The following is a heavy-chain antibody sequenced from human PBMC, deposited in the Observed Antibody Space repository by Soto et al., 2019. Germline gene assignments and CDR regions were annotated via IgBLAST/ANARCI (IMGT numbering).Heavy chain of an antibody. D-gene: IGHD6-19*01. CDR2: IYHSGST. V-gene: IGHV4-4*02. Sequence: SETLSLTCAVSSGSISSSNWWSWVRQPPGKGLEWIGEIYHSGSTNYNPSLKSRVTISVDKSKNQFSLKLSSVTAADTAVYYCARAFTGAVAGNRAFDIWGQGTMVTVSS. J-gene: IGHJ3*02. CDR1: SGSISSSNW. CDR3: ARAFTGAVAGNRAFDI.